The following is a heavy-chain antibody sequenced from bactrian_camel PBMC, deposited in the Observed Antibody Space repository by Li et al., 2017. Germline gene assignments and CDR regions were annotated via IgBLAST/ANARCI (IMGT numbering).Heavy chain of an antibody. CDR1: GFPFSVYD. Sequence: VQLVESGGGSVQAGESLRLSCTASGFPFSVYDMSWSRQAPGKELEWVSTINSGPGGTYYPDSVKGRFTISRDNAKNTLYLQMNSLKTEDTALYYCARGIRSTYWGQGTQVTVS. CDR2: INSGPGGT. CDR3: ARGIRSTY. J-gene: IGHJ4*01. D-gene: IGHD6*01. V-gene: IGHV3S40*01.